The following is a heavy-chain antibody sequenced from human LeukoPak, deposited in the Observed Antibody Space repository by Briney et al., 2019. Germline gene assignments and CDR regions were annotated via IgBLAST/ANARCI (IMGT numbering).Heavy chain of an antibody. D-gene: IGHD3-16*01. CDR3: ARDRPYDYVWGSDY. J-gene: IGHJ4*02. V-gene: IGHV1-18*01. Sequence: ASVKVSCKASGYTFTSYGISWVRQAPGQGLEWMGWISAYNGNTNYAQKLQGRVTMTTDTSTSTAYMELRSLRSDDTAVYYRARDRPYDYVWGSDYWGQGTLVTVSS. CDR2: ISAYNGNT. CDR1: GYTFTSYG.